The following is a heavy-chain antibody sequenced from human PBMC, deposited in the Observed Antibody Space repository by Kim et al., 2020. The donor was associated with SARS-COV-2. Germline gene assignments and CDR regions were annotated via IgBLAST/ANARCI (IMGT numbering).Heavy chain of an antibody. CDR3: ARDGVVPAAPFDY. J-gene: IGHJ4*02. CDR2: ISSSSYI. D-gene: IGHD2-2*01. Sequence: GGSLRLSCAASGFTFSSYSMNWVRQAPGKGLEWVSSISSSSYIYYADSVKGRFTISRDNAKNSLYLQMNSLRAEDTAVYYCARDGVVPAAPFDYWGQGTLVTVSS. V-gene: IGHV3-21*01. CDR1: GFTFSSYS.